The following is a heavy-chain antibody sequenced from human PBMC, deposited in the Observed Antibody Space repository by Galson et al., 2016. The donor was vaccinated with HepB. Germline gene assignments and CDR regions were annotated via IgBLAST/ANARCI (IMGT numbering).Heavy chain of an antibody. Sequence: SETLSLTCTVSGDSISGYYWAWIRQPPGKGLEYIGYIYYSGSTNYNPSLKSRATISLGTSKNQFSLRLRSVTAADTAVYYCARGSLVPASMVWFDPWGQGSLVTVSS. CDR2: IYYSGST. D-gene: IGHD2-2*01. J-gene: IGHJ5*02. CDR1: GDSISGYY. V-gene: IGHV4-59*01. CDR3: ARGSLVPASMVWFDP.